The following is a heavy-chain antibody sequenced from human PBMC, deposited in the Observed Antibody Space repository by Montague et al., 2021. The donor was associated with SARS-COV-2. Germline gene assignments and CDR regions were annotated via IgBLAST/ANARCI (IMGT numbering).Heavy chain of an antibody. CDR1: GGSISSYY. J-gene: IGHJ6*02. Sequence: SETLSLTCTVSGGSISSYYWSWIRQPPGKGLEWIGYIYYSGSTNYNPSLKSRVTISVDTSKSQFSLKLSSVTAADTAVYYCAREGQSYSYGHYYYGMDVWGQGTTVTVSS. D-gene: IGHD5-18*01. CDR3: AREGQSYSYGHYYYGMDV. CDR2: IYYSGST. V-gene: IGHV4-59*01.